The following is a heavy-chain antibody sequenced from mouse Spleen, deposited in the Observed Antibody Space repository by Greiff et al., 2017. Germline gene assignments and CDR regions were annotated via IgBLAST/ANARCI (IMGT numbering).Heavy chain of an antibody. D-gene: IGHD1-1*01. CDR2: IDPSDSYT. V-gene: IGHV1-50*01. CDR3: AGLLRSFAY. Sequence: VQLQQPGAELVKPGASVKLSCKASGYTFTSYWMQWVKQRPGQGLEWIGEIDPSDSYTNYNQKFKGKATLTVDTSSSTAYMQLSSLTSEDSAVYYCAGLLRSFAYWGQGTLVTVSA. CDR1: GYTFTSYW. J-gene: IGHJ3*01.